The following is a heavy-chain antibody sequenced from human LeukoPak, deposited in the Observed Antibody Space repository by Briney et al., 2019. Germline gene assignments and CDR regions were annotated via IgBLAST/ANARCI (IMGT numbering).Heavy chain of an antibody. CDR2: ISVSGETK. CDR1: GFTINSYE. CDR3: ARDQGGTRLD. V-gene: IGHV3-48*03. J-gene: IGHJ4*02. D-gene: IGHD1-1*01. Sequence: GGSLRLSCAASGFTINSYEMDWVRQAPGKGLEWVSHISVSGETKNYAESVKGRFTISRDNAKNLLYLRMNSLRAEDTAVYYCARDQGGTRLDWGQGTLVTVSS.